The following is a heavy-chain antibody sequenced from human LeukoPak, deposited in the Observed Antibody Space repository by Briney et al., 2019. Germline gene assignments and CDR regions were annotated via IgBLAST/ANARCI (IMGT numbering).Heavy chain of an antibody. D-gene: IGHD1-26*01. J-gene: IGHJ4*02. V-gene: IGHV3-73*01. CDR2: IRSKANSYAT. CDR1: GFTFSGSA. CDR3: ARDGGSGSYQKRYFDY. Sequence: GGSLRLSCAASGFTFSGSAMHWVRQASGKGLEWVGRIRSKANSYATAYAASVKGRFTISRDDSKNTAYLQMNSLKTEDTAVYYCARDGGSGSYQKRYFDYWGQGTLVTVSS.